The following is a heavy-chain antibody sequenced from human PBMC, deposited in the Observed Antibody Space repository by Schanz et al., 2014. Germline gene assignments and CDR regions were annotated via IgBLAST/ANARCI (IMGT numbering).Heavy chain of an antibody. D-gene: IGHD5-12*01. J-gene: IGHJ3*01. CDR2: LYIRST. Sequence: EVQLVESGGGLIHPGGSLRLSCAVSGFTVNTNYMTWVRRAPGKGLECVSILYIRSTYYADSVKGRFTISRDNSKNMVFLQMNSLRVEDTAIYYCARDEGKDGYNLAFDVWGQGTLVTVSS. CDR1: GFTVNTNY. V-gene: IGHV3-53*01. CDR3: ARDEGKDGYNLAFDV.